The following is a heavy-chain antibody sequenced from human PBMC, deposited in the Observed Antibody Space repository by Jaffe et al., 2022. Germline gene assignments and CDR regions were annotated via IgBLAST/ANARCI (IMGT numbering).Heavy chain of an antibody. D-gene: IGHD2-21*01. CDR2: ISAAGGST. Sequence: EVQLLDSGGGLVQPGGSLRLSCAASGFTFSSYAMNWVRQAPGKGLEWVSTISAAGGSTYYADSVKGRFTISRDNSKNTVYLQMNSLRAEDTAVYHCAKKKEAVIGANWFDPWGQGTLVTVSS. CDR1: GFTFSSYA. CDR3: AKKKEAVIGANWFDP. V-gene: IGHV3-23*01. J-gene: IGHJ5*02.